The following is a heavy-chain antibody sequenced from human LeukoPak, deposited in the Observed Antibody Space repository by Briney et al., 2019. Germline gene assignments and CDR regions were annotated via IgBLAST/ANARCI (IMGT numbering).Heavy chain of an antibody. D-gene: IGHD5-24*01. CDR2: IKQDGSKK. Sequence: GGSLRLSCAASGFAFSGYGMHWVRQAPGKGLEWVANIKQDGSKKSYVDSVKGRFTISRDNAKNSLYLQMNSLRAEDAAIYYCTRVGYIDEGIDYWGQGTLVTVSS. CDR3: TRVGYIDEGIDY. J-gene: IGHJ4*02. V-gene: IGHV3-7*04. CDR1: GFAFSGYG.